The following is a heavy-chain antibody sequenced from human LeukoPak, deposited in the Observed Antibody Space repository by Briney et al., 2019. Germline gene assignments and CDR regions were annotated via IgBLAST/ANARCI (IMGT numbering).Heavy chain of an antibody. CDR2: ISSRSSTI. J-gene: IGHJ4*02. D-gene: IGHD3-10*01. CDR3: AKDPMVRGVFDY. Sequence: GGSLRLSCAASGFTFSSYSMNWVRQAPGKGLEWVSFISSRSSTIYYADSVKGRFTISRDNSKNTLYLQMNSLRAEDTAVYYCAKDPMVRGVFDYWGQGTLVTVSS. CDR1: GFTFSSYS. V-gene: IGHV3-48*01.